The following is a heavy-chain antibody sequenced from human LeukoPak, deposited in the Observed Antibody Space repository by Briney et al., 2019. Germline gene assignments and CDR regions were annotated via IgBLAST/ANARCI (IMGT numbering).Heavy chain of an antibody. CDR3: ARAQATKTLYPYYALDV. CDR2: ISGFNGDT. CDR1: GYKFRNYG. V-gene: IGHV1-18*01. D-gene: IGHD5-12*01. Sequence: ASVKVSCKPSGYKFRNYGFGWVRQAPGQGLEWMGWISGFNGDTEYAHEFQGRVTLTTDTSTSTSQMEVRSLRSDDTAVYFCARAQATKTLYPYYALDVWGQGTTVTVSS. J-gene: IGHJ6*02.